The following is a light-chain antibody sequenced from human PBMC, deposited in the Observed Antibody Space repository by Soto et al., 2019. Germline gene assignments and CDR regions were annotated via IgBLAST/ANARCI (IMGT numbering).Light chain of an antibody. CDR1: QTISTL. J-gene: IGKJ1*01. Sequence: DIQMTQSPSTLSASVGDRVTITCRASQTISTLLAWYQQRPGKAPNLLIYKASNLESGVPSRFSGSGSGTEFTLTISSLQPDDFATYFCQQYSTYPWTFGQGTKVEVK. CDR3: QQYSTYPWT. CDR2: KAS. V-gene: IGKV1-5*03.